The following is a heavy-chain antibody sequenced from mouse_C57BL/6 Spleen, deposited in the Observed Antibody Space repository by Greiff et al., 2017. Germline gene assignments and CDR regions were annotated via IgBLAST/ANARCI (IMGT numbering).Heavy chain of an antibody. Sequence: QVQLQQPGAELVKPGASVKMSCKASGYTFTSYWITWVKQRPGQGLEWIGDIYPGSGSTTSNEKFKSKATLTVDTSSSTAYMQLRSLTSENSAGYYCARDSSGYVMDYWGQGTSVTVSS. V-gene: IGHV1-55*01. D-gene: IGHD3-2*02. CDR2: IYPGSGST. CDR1: GYTFTSYW. CDR3: ARDSSGYVMDY. J-gene: IGHJ4*01.